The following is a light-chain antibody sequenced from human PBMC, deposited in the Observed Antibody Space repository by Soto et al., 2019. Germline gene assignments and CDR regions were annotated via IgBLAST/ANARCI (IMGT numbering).Light chain of an antibody. J-gene: IGLJ1*01. CDR1: SSDVGGYNL. CDR2: EGS. CDR3: CSYAGSSTYV. V-gene: IGLV2-23*01. Sequence: QSALTQPASVSGSPGQSITISCTGTSSDVGGYNLVSWYQPHPGKAPKLMIYEGSKPPSGVSTRFSGSKSGNTASLTISGLQAEDEADYYCCSYAGSSTYVFGTGTKLTVL.